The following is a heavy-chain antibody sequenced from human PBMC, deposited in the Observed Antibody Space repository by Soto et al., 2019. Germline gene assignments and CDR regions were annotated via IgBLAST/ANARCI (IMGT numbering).Heavy chain of an antibody. CDR3: ATVRWELDDAFDI. Sequence: QVQLQESGPGLVKPSQTLSLTCTVSGGSISTGGYYWSWIRQHPGRGLEWIGYIYHSGMTFSNPSLQSRVAISIDTSKNKCSLKLSSVTAADTAVYYCATVRWELDDAFDIWGQGTMVSVSS. CDR1: GGSISTGGYY. J-gene: IGHJ3*02. V-gene: IGHV4-31*03. D-gene: IGHD4-17*01. CDR2: IYHSGMT.